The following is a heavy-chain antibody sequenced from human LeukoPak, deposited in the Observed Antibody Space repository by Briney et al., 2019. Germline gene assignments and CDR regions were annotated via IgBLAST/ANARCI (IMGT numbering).Heavy chain of an antibody. J-gene: IGHJ3*01. V-gene: IGHV1-18*04. CDR3: ARAGFYYDSRSFDF. D-gene: IGHD3-22*01. CDR2: ISAHNGNT. CDR1: GYTFTGYY. Sequence: ASVKVSCKASGYTFTGYYMHWVRQAPGQGLEWMGWISAHNGNTNYAQNFQGRVAMTTDTSTSTAYMELRSLTSDDTAVYYCARAGFYYDSRSFDFWGQGTMVTVSS.